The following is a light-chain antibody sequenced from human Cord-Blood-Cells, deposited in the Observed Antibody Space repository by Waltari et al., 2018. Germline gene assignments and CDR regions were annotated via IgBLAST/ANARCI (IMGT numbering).Light chain of an antibody. J-gene: IGLJ3*02. CDR2: SNN. V-gene: IGLV1-44*01. CDR1: SSNTASNT. CDR3: AAWDDSLNGPV. Sequence: QSVLTQPPSASGTPGQRVTLSCSGSSSNTASNTVNWYQQLPGTAPKLLIYSNNQRPSGVPDRFSGSKSGTSASLAISGLQSEDEADYYCAAWDDSLNGPVFGGGTKLTVL.